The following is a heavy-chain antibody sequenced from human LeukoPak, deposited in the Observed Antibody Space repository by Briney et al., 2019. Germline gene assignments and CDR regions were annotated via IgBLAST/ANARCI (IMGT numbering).Heavy chain of an antibody. Sequence: SVKVSCKASGGTFSSYAISWVRQAPGQGLEWMGGIIPIFGTANYAQKLQGRVTMTTDTSTSTAYMELRSLRSDDTAVYYCARDRATYFDYWGQGTLVTVSS. CDR2: IIPIFGTA. CDR1: GGTFSSYA. V-gene: IGHV1-69*05. J-gene: IGHJ4*02. CDR3: ARDRATYFDY.